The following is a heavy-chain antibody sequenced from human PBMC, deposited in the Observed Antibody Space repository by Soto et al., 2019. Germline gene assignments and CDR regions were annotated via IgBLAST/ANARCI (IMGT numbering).Heavy chain of an antibody. CDR3: ARRRGITMVRRNWFDP. CDR1: GYTFTSYD. V-gene: IGHV1-8*01. J-gene: IGHJ5*02. D-gene: IGHD3-10*01. CDR2: MNPNSGNT. Sequence: QVQLVQSGAEVKKPGASMKVSCKASGYTFTSYDINWVRQATGQGLEWMGWMNPNSGNTGYAQKFQGRVTMTRNTSISTAYMELSSLRSEDTAVYYCARRRGITMVRRNWFDPWGQGTLVTVSS.